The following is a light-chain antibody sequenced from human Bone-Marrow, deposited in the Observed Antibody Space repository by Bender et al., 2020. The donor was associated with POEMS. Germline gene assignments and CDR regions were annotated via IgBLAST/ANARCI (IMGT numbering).Light chain of an antibody. CDR3: QSYDNSLGGWV. CDR1: SSDVGGYNY. Sequence: QSVLTQPPSVSGAPGQRVTISCTGTSSDVGGYNYVSWYQQHPGKAPKLMIYDVSNRPSGVSNRFSGSKSGNTASLTISGLQAEDEGDYYCQSYDNSLGGWVFGGGTKLTVL. V-gene: IGLV2-14*03. CDR2: DVS. J-gene: IGLJ3*02.